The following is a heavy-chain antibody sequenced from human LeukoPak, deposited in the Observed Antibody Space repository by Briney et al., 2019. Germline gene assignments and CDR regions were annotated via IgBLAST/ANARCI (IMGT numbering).Heavy chain of an antibody. CDR1: GGTFSSYT. CDR3: ARERGGWGVPRPLDL. V-gene: IGHV1-69*08. Sequence: SSVKVSCKASGGTFSSYTINWVRQAPGQGLEWMGRITPILGAANYAQKFQGRVTITADKSTNTAYMELSSPRFEDTAVYYCARERGGWGVPRPLDLWGQGTMVTVSS. J-gene: IGHJ3*01. D-gene: IGHD3-10*01. CDR2: ITPILGAA.